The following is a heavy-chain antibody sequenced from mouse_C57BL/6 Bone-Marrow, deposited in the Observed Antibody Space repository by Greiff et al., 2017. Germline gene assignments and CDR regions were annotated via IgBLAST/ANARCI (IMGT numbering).Heavy chain of an antibody. J-gene: IGHJ4*01. D-gene: IGHD2-3*01. CDR2: IDPENGDT. Sequence: EVHLVESGAELVRPGASVKLSCTASGFNIKDDYMHWVKQRPEQGLEWIGWIDPENGDTEYASKFQGKATITADTSSNTAYLQLSSLTSEDTAVYYCTTSDGYYPYAMDYWGQGTSVTVSS. CDR3: TTSDGYYPYAMDY. CDR1: GFNIKDDY. V-gene: IGHV14-4*01.